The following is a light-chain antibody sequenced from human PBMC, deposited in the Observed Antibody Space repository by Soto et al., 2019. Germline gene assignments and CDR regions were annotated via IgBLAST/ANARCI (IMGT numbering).Light chain of an antibody. V-gene: IGLV7-46*01. CDR2: DTS. J-gene: IGLJ1*01. CDR1: TGAVTSGHY. Sequence: QAVVTQEPSLTVSPGGTVTLTSGSSTGAVTSGHYPYWFQQKPGQAPRTLIYDTSNKHSWTPARFSGSLLGGKAALTLSGAQPEDEADYYCFLSFSGARVFGTGNKVTVL. CDR3: FLSFSGARV.